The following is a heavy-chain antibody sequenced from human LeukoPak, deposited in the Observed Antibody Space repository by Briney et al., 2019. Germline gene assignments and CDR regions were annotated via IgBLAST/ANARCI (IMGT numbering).Heavy chain of an antibody. J-gene: IGHJ4*02. Sequence: GGSLRLSCSASGFIFSSYAMHWVRQAPGKRLEYVSAMSVITGRTFYADSVEGRFTISRDNSGNTLYLQMTSLRPEDTAVCYCVKPARGSGIQYGFDSWGQGTLVTVSS. V-gene: IGHV3-64D*06. CDR3: VKPARGSGIQYGFDS. CDR1: GFIFSSYA. D-gene: IGHD3-10*01. CDR2: MSVITGRT.